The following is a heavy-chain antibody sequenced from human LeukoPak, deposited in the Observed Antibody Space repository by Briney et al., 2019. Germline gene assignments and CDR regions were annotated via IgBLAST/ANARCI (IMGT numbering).Heavy chain of an antibody. V-gene: IGHV3-74*01. CDR3: ARASGWVYFDY. Sequence: GGSLGLSCAASGFTVSSNYMSWVRQAPGKGLVWVSRINSDGSSTSYADSVKGRFTISRDNAKNTLYLQMNSLRAEDTAVYYCARASGWVYFDYWGQGTLVTVSS. D-gene: IGHD6-19*01. J-gene: IGHJ4*02. CDR2: INSDGSST. CDR1: GFTVSSNY.